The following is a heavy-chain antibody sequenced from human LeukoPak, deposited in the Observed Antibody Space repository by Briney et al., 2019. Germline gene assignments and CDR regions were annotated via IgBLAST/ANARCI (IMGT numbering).Heavy chain of an antibody. D-gene: IGHD6-13*01. CDR1: GFTFSSYA. CDR3: AKDRQYSSSWCGSKTNYYFAY. CDR2: ISVSGGST. Sequence: GWSLTLSCPASGFTFSSYAMSWVRQAPGKGLEWVSAISVSGGSTYYPDSVKGRFTISRNNSKNTLYLHMTSMRGEDTAVYYCAKDRQYSSSWCGSKTNYYFAYWGQGTLVTVSS. V-gene: IGHV3-23*01. J-gene: IGHJ4*02.